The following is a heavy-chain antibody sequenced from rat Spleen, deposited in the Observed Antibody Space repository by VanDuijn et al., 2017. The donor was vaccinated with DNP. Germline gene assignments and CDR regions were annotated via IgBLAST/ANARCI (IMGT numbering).Heavy chain of an antibody. D-gene: IGHD1-11*01. CDR2: LSSGENT. Sequence: QVQLKESGPGLVQPSQTLSLTCTVSGFSLTNYGVSWVRQPPGKGLEWIAGLSSGENTYYDSALKSRLTISRDTSQSQVFLKMNSLQTEDIATYYCARGNYGGYDYWGQGVMVTVSS. CDR1: GFSLTNYG. CDR3: ARGNYGGYDY. J-gene: IGHJ2*01. V-gene: IGHV2S12*01.